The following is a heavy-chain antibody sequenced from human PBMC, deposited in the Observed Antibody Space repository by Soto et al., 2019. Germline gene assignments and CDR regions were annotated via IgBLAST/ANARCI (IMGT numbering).Heavy chain of an antibody. J-gene: IGHJ6*03. CDR2: IYPGDSDT. CDR3: ATHNGFWELFGYYYMDV. Sequence: GESLKISCKGSGYSFTSYWIGWVRQMPGKGLEWMGIIYPGDSDTRYSPSFQGQVTISADKSISTAYLQWSSLKASDTAMYYCATHNGFWELFGYYYMDVWGKGTTVTVSS. V-gene: IGHV5-51*01. D-gene: IGHD3-10*01. CDR1: GYSFTSYW.